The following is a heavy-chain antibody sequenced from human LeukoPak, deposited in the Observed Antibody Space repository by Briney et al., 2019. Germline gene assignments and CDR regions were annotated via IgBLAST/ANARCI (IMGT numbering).Heavy chain of an antibody. CDR1: GYTFISYS. CDR2: ISAYNGNT. V-gene: IGHV1-18*01. D-gene: IGHD3-9*01. J-gene: IGHJ4*02. CDR3: ARDVTMGLRYFDWLPGGRYYFDY. Sequence: GASVKVSCKASGYTFISYSMNWVRQAPGQGLEWMGWISAYNGNTNYAQKLQGRVTMTTDTSTSTAYMELRSLRSDDTAVYYCARDVTMGLRYFDWLPGGRYYFDYWGQGTLVTVSS.